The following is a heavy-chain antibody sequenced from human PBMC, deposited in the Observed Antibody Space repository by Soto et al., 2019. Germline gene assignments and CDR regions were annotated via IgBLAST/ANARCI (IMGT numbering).Heavy chain of an antibody. CDR3: TKDQVPYYDFWSGFAFDI. CDR2: ISGDGGRA. CDR1: GFNFSSSA. Sequence: GWSLRLSCAASGFNFSSSAMNRVRQAPRTVLEWVSTISGDGGRAFYPDSVKGHFTISRDNSRNTLYLQMTTLRVEDTAIYYCTKDQVPYYDFWSGFAFDIWGQGTMVTVS. J-gene: IGHJ3*02. V-gene: IGHV3-23*01. D-gene: IGHD3-3*01.